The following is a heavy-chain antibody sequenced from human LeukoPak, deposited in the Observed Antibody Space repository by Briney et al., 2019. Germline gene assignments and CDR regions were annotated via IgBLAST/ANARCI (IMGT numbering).Heavy chain of an antibody. CDR1: GYTFTGYY. J-gene: IGHJ6*03. Sequence: ASVKVSCKASGYTFTGYYMHWVRQAPGQGLEWMGWINPNSGGTNYAQKFQGRVTMTRDTSISTAYMELSRLRSEDTAVYYCALRGYSYGSPYYYYYYMDVWGKGTTVTVSS. CDR2: INPNSGGT. V-gene: IGHV1-2*02. CDR3: ALRGYSYGSPYYYYYYMDV. D-gene: IGHD5-18*01.